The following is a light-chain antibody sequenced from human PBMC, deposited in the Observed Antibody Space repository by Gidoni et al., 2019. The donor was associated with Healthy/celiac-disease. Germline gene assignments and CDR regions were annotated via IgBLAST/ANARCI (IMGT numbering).Light chain of an antibody. J-gene: IGKJ5*01. CDR3: MQALQTIT. CDR2: LGS. CDR1: QSLLHSNGYNY. V-gene: IGKV2-28*01. Sequence: VMTQHTLSLPVTPGEPASIPCRSSQSLLHSNGYNYLDWYLQKPGQSPQLLIYLGSNRASGVPDRFSGSGSGTDFTLKISRVEAEDVGVYYCMQALQTITFGQGTRLEIK.